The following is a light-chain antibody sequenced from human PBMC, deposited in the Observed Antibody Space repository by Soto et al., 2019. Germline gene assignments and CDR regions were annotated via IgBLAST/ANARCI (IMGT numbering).Light chain of an antibody. J-gene: IGKJ2*01. CDR1: QSVSNNY. CDR2: AAS. CDR3: RQYCRSPPYT. V-gene: IGKV3-20*01. Sequence: EVVLTQSPGTLSVSPGERATLSCRASQSVSNNYLAWYQQKPGQAPRLLLDAASSSATGLPDRFSGGGSGTDVTLTSIRLQPDDLAVYYCRQYCRSPPYTFGQGTKLEIK.